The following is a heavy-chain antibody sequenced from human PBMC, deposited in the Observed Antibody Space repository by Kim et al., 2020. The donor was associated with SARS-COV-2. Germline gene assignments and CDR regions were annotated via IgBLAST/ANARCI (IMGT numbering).Heavy chain of an antibody. CDR1: GFTFSTYA. CDR3: AKVPSFYFGSGNRHYYGMDV. D-gene: IGHD3-10*01. CDR2: ISDTGGST. Sequence: GGSLRLSCAASGFTFSTYAMSWVRQAPGKGLMWVSLISDTGGSTYYTDSVKGRFTISRDNSKNVLYLQMNTLRVEDTAVYYCAKVPSFYFGSGNRHYYGMDVWGRGTTVTVSS. J-gene: IGHJ6*02. V-gene: IGHV3-23*01.